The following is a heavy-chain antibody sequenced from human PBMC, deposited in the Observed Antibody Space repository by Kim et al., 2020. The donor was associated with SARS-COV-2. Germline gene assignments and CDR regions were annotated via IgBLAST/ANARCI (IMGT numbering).Heavy chain of an antibody. J-gene: IGHJ4*02. CDR2: INPNGGST. Sequence: ASVKVSCMASGYTLTNYYMHWVRQAPGQGLEWMGIINPNGGSTSNIQKIQGRVTITRDTSTSTVYMELSSLRSDDTAVYYCARGNSGNNGRLDFDYWGQGTVVTVSS. CDR3: ARGNSGNNGRLDFDY. D-gene: IGHD1-26*01. CDR1: GYTLTNYY. V-gene: IGHV1-46*01.